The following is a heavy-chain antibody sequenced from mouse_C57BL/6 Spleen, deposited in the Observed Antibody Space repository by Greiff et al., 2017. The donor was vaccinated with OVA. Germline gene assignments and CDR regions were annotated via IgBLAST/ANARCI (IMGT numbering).Heavy chain of an antibody. D-gene: IGHD1-1*01. V-gene: IGHV5-6*01. CDR1: GFTFSSYG. Sequence: EVKLMESGGDLVKPGGSLKLSCAASGFTFSSYGMSWVRQTPDKRLEWVATISSGGSYTYYPDSVKGRFTISRDNAKNTLYLQMSSLKSEDTAMYYCARQGGSSLHWYFDVWGTGTTVTVSS. J-gene: IGHJ1*03. CDR2: ISSGGSYT. CDR3: ARQGGSSLHWYFDV.